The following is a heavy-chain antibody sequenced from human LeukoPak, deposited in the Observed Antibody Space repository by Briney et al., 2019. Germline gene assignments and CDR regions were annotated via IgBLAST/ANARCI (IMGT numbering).Heavy chain of an antibody. J-gene: IGHJ5*02. CDR2: FDPEDGEA. CDR1: GYTLTELS. Sequence: ASVKVSCKVSGYTLTELSMHWVRQAPGKGLEWMGGFDPEDGEAIYAQKFQGRVTMTEDTSTDTAYMELSSLRSEDTAMYYCARVHYVSGSLSSWFDPWGRGTLVTVSS. V-gene: IGHV1-24*01. D-gene: IGHD3-10*01. CDR3: ARVHYVSGSLSSWFDP.